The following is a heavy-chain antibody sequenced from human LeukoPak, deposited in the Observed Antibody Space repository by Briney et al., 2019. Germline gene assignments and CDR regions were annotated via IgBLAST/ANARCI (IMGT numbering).Heavy chain of an antibody. CDR1: GGSFSGYY. CDR2: INHSGST. J-gene: IGHJ4*02. CDR3: ARPHQRYYYGSGSYPFDY. V-gene: IGHV4-34*01. D-gene: IGHD3-10*01. Sequence: SETLSLTCAVYGGSFSGYYWSWIRQPPGKGLEWIGEINHSGSTNYNPSLKSRVTISVDTSKNQFSLKLSSVTAADTAVYYCARPHQRYYYGSGSYPFDYWGQGTLVTVSS.